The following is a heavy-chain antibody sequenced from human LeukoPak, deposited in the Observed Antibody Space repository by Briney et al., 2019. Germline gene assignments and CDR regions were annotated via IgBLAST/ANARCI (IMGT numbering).Heavy chain of an antibody. Sequence: ASVKVSCKASGYTFTSYYTHWVRQAPGQGLEWMGIINPSGGSTSYAQKFQGRVTMTRDTSTSTVYMELSSLRSGDTAVYYCAIYCSSTSCYREAFDIWGQGTMVTVSS. J-gene: IGHJ3*02. CDR3: AIYCSSTSCYREAFDI. CDR1: GYTFTSYY. D-gene: IGHD2-2*01. V-gene: IGHV1-46*03. CDR2: INPSGGST.